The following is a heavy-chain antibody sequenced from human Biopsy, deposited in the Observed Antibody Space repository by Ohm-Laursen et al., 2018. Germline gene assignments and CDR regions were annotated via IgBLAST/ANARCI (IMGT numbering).Heavy chain of an antibody. CDR3: ARDTRWSPYSMDV. V-gene: IGHV3-11*01. Sequence: SLRLSCAASGFSFSDYHMSRIRQAPGRGLEWVPYISGGGTIYYGDSMKGRVTISRDNAKNSLYLQMHSLRAEDTAVYYGARDTRWSPYSMDVWGQGTTVTVSS. J-gene: IGHJ6*02. CDR2: ISGGGTI. CDR1: GFSFSDYH. D-gene: IGHD4-23*01.